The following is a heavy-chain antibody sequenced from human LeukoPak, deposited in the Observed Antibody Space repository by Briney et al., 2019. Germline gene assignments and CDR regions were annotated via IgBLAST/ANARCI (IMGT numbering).Heavy chain of an antibody. CDR2: IYYSGST. CDR1: GGSISSGGYY. V-gene: IGHV4-31*03. Sequence: TSETLSLTCTVSGGSISSGGYYWSWIRQHPGKGLEWIGYIYYSGSTYYNPSLKSRVPISVDTSKNQFSLKLSSVTAADTAAYYCARVGVYGSLCRGAFDYWGQGSLVTVSS. D-gene: IGHD6-6*01. J-gene: IGHJ4*02. CDR3: ARVGVYGSLCRGAFDY.